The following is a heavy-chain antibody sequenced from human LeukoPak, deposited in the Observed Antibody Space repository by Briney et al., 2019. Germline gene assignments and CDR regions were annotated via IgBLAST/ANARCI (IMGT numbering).Heavy chain of an antibody. Sequence: GGSLRLSCAASGFTFSSYAMHWVRQAPGKGLEWVAVISYDGSNKYYADSVKGRFTISRDNSKNTLYLQMNSLRAEDTAVYYCASALLIDGSGSSIDYWGQGTLVTVSS. J-gene: IGHJ4*02. CDR1: GFTFSSYA. D-gene: IGHD3-10*01. CDR2: ISYDGSNK. V-gene: IGHV3-30*04. CDR3: ASALLIDGSGSSIDY.